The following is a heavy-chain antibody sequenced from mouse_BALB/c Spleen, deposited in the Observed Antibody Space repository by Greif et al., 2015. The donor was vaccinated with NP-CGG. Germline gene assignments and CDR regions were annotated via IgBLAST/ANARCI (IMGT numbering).Heavy chain of an antibody. CDR3: TRDAMDY. Sequence: VQLQQSGPELVKPGASVRIPCKASGYTFTSYYIHWVKQRPGHGLEWIGWIFPGNLNTKYNENFKGKATLTADKSSSTVYMQLSSLTSEDSAVYFCTRDAMDYWGQGTSVTVSS. CDR1: GYTFTSYY. J-gene: IGHJ4*01. CDR2: IFPGNLNT. V-gene: IGHV1S56*01.